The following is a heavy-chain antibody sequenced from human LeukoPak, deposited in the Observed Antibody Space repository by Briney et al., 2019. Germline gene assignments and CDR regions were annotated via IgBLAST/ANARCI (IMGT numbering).Heavy chain of an antibody. D-gene: IGHD3-22*01. J-gene: IGHJ4*02. CDR3: ARTDSSGCYGAY. V-gene: IGHV4-30-4*01. Sequence: SETLSLTCAVSGGSISSGDYYWSWIRQPPGKGLEWIGYIYYSGSTYYNPSLKSRLTMSVDTSNNLFSLKLSSVTAADTAVYYCARTDSSGCYGAYWGQGTLVTVSS. CDR1: GGSISSGDYY. CDR2: IYYSGST.